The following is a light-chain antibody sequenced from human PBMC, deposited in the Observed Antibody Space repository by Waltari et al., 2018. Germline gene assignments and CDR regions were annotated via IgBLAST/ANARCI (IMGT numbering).Light chain of an antibody. V-gene: IGKV3-20*01. Sequence: EVVLTQSPGTLSLSPGERATLSCRASQSVTSNYLAWYQQKPGQAPSLLIYGASNRATGIPDMFSGSGSGTDFTLTISRLEPEDFAVYFCQHYGSTPCTFGPGTKVDIK. J-gene: IGKJ3*01. CDR3: QHYGSTPCT. CDR2: GAS. CDR1: QSVTSNY.